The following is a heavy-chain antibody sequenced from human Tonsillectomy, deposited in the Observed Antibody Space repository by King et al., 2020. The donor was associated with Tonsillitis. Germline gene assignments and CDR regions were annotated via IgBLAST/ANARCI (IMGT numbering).Heavy chain of an antibody. CDR1: GGTFSSYA. Sequence: VQLVQSGAEVKKPGSSVKVSCKASGGTFSSYAISWVRQAPGQGLEWMGGIIPIFGTANYAQKFQGRVTITADESTSTAYMELSSLRSEDTAVYYCARDPPFEYSSSRDGFDYWGQGTLVTVSS. V-gene: IGHV1-69*01. CDR3: ARDPPFEYSSSRDGFDY. D-gene: IGHD6-6*01. CDR2: IIPIFGTA. J-gene: IGHJ4*02.